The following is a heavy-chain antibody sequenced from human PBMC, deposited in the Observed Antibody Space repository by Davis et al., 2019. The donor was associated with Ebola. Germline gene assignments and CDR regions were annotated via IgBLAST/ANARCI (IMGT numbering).Heavy chain of an antibody. V-gene: IGHV1-2*06. CDR2: INPNSGGT. CDR1: GYTFTGNY. J-gene: IGHJ6*02. D-gene: IGHD3-22*01. CDR3: ARGGITMTVVPRDYYYGLDV. Sequence: AASVKVSCKASGYTFTGNYIQWVRQAPGQGLEWMGRINPNSGGTNYAQKFPGRVTMTRDTSTSTAYMEISRLRSDDTAVYFCARGGITMTVVPRDYYYGLDVWGQGTTVTVSS.